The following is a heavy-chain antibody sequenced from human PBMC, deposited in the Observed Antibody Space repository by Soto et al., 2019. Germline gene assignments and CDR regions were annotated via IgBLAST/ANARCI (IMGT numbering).Heavy chain of an antibody. Sequence: GGSLRLSCAASGFTFSSYAMSWVRQAPGKGLEWVSAISGSGGSTYYADSVKDRFTISRDNSKNTLYLQMNSLRAEDTAVYYCAKDRAIFGVVISGDQNWFAPWGQGTLVTVSS. CDR2: ISGSGGST. CDR1: GFTFSSYA. CDR3: AKDRAIFGVVISGDQNWFAP. D-gene: IGHD3-3*01. J-gene: IGHJ5*02. V-gene: IGHV3-23*01.